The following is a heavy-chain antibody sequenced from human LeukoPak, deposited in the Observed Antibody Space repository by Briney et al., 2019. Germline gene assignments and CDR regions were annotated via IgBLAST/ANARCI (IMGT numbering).Heavy chain of an antibody. CDR3: ARGGDQYSYGTQYYFDY. CDR1: GGSISSYY. D-gene: IGHD5-18*01. V-gene: IGHV4-59*01. CDR2: IYYSGST. J-gene: IGHJ4*02. Sequence: SETLSLTCTVSGGSISSYYWSWIRQPPGKGLEWIGYIYYSGSTNYDPSLKSRVTISVDTSKSQFSLKLSSVTAADTAVYYCARGGDQYSYGTQYYFDYWGQGTLVTVSS.